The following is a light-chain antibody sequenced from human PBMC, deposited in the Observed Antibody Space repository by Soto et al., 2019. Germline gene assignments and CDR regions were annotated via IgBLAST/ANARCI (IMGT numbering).Light chain of an antibody. CDR3: QSYDSSIDVL. CDR1: SGSIASNY. Sequence: NFMLTQPHSVSESPGKTVTISCTRSSGSIASNYVQWYQQRPGSAPTTVIYEDNQRPSGVPDRFSGSIDSSSNSASLTISGLKTEDEADYYCQSYDSSIDVLFGGGTKVTVL. J-gene: IGLJ2*01. V-gene: IGLV6-57*04. CDR2: EDN.